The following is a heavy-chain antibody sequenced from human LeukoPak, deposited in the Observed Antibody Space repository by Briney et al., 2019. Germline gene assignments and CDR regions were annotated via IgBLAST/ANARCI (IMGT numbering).Heavy chain of an antibody. D-gene: IGHD3-10*01. CDR1: GYTFTGYY. V-gene: IGHV1-2*02. CDR3: ARGKVYGSGSYSQHYYYYMDV. J-gene: IGHJ6*03. CDR2: INPNSGGT. Sequence: GASVKVSCKASGYTFTGYYMHWVRQAPRQGLEWMGWINPNSGGTNYAQKFQGRVTMTRDTSISTAYMELSRLRSDDTAVYYCARGKVYGSGSYSQHYYYYMDVWGKGTTVTVSS.